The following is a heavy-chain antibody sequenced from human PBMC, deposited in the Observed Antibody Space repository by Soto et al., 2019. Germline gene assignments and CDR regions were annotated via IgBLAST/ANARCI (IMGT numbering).Heavy chain of an antibody. V-gene: IGHV3-48*01. D-gene: IGHD4-4*01. J-gene: IGHJ4*02. Sequence: AQLVQSGGDLVQPGGSLRLSCAASGFTFSSFSMNWVRQAPGKGLEWLSYISSSSGTIFYADSVKGRFTISRDNAKGSLSLQMSNLRAEDTAAYYSATSYRNSNFDYWGQATPVTVSS. CDR1: GFTFSSFS. CDR3: ATSYRNSNFDY. CDR2: ISSSSGTI.